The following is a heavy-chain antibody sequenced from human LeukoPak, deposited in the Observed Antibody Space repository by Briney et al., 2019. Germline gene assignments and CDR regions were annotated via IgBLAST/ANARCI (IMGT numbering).Heavy chain of an antibody. CDR1: GGSFSGYY. V-gene: IGHV4-34*01. CDR3: ARDFLGGYGYFDY. D-gene: IGHD5-12*01. Sequence: PSETLPLTCAVYGGSFSGYYWSWIRQPPGKGLEWIGEINHSGSTNYNPSLKSRVTISVDTSKNQFSLKLDSVTAADTAVYYCARDFLGGYGYFDYWGQGTLVTVSS. J-gene: IGHJ4*02. CDR2: INHSGST.